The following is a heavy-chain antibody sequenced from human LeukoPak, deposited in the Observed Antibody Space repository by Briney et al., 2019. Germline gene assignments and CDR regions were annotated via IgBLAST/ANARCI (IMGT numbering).Heavy chain of an antibody. Sequence: GGSLRLSCAASGFTFSIYWMNWVRQAPGKGLEWVANIKQDGTEKYYVDSVKGRFTISRDNAKNSLYLQMNSLRAEDTAVYYCARGGESWGQGTLVTVSS. CDR1: GFTFSIYW. V-gene: IGHV3-7*01. J-gene: IGHJ5*02. CDR3: ARGGES. CDR2: IKQDGTEK. D-gene: IGHD3-16*01.